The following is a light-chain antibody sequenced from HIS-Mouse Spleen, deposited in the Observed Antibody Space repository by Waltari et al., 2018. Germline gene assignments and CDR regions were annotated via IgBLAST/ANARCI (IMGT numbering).Light chain of an antibody. CDR1: SSDVGGYHF. Sequence: QSALTQPASVSGSPGQSTTLSCPGTSSDVGGYHFVSWYQQHPGKAPKLMIYEVSNRPSGVSNRFSGSKSGNTASLTISGLQAEDEADYYCSSYTSSSTWVFGGGTKLTVL. V-gene: IGLV2-14*01. CDR2: EVS. CDR3: SSYTSSSTWV. J-gene: IGLJ3*02.